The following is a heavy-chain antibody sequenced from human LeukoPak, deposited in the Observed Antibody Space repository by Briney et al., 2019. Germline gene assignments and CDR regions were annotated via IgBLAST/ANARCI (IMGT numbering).Heavy chain of an antibody. V-gene: IGHV3-23*01. CDR2: IRGGGGSA. Sequence: AGGSLRLSCTASGFTFSAYAMMWVRQAPGKGPEWVSAIRGGGGSAFYADSVKDRFTISRDNSKYTLFLQMNSLRAEDTAVYYCARDPNGDYIGAFDMWGPGKMVTVSS. D-gene: IGHD4-17*01. CDR3: ARDPNGDYIGAFDM. J-gene: IGHJ3*02. CDR1: GFTFSAYA.